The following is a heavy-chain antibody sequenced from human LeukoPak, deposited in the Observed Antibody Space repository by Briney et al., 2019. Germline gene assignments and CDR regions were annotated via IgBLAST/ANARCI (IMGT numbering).Heavy chain of an antibody. CDR1: GLTFSSYT. V-gene: IGHV3-21*04. CDR3: AREVAVTGTPSLDN. D-gene: IGHD6-19*01. CDR2: ISSSSSYI. Sequence: GGSLRLSCAASGLTFSSYTMNWVRQAPGKGLEWVSSISSSSSYIYYADALKGRFTISRDNAKNSLYLQMNSLRVEDTAIYYCAREVAVTGTPSLDNWGQGTLVTVSS. J-gene: IGHJ4*02.